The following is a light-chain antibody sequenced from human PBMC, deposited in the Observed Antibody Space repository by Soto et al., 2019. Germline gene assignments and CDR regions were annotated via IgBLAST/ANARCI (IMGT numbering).Light chain of an antibody. Sequence: QSVLTQPRSVSGSPGQSVTISCTGTSSNVGGYSYVSWYQQHPDIAPQLIIYDVTKRPSGVPDRFSGSKSGNTASLTISGLQAEDESDYYCCSYAGSYSWVFGGGTKVTVL. CDR3: CSYAGSYSWV. V-gene: IGLV2-11*01. J-gene: IGLJ3*02. CDR2: DVT. CDR1: SSNVGGYSY.